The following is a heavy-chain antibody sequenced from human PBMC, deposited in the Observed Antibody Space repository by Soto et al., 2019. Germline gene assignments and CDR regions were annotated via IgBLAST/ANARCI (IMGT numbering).Heavy chain of an antibody. Sequence: QVQLQESGPGLVKPSETLSLTCTVSGGSISSYYWSWIRQPPGKGLEWIGYIYYSGSTNYNPSLKSRVTISVDTSKNQFSLRLSSVTAADTALYYCAKHKASDGQGWFDPWGQGTLVTVSS. D-gene: IGHD4-17*01. J-gene: IGHJ5*02. CDR2: IYYSGST. CDR3: AKHKASDGQGWFDP. CDR1: GGSISSYY. V-gene: IGHV4-59*08.